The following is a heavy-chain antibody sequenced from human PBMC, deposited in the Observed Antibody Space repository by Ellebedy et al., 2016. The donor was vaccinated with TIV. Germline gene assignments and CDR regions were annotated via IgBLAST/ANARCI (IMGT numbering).Heavy chain of an antibody. Sequence: MPSETLSLTCTVSGGSISSGDYYRSWIRQHPGKGLEWIGYIYNSGRTSYNPSLKSRVTISIDTSKSQFSLRLGSVTAADTAVYYCARALTMVRGGGFDPWGQGTLVTVSP. CDR3: ARALTMVRGGGFDP. D-gene: IGHD3-10*01. CDR1: GGSISSGDYY. J-gene: IGHJ5*02. CDR2: IYNSGRT. V-gene: IGHV4-31*03.